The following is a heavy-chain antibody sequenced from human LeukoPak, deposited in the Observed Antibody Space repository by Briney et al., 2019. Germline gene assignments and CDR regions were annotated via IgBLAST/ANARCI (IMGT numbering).Heavy chain of an antibody. CDR1: GGSISSGGHY. V-gene: IGHV4-39*07. CDR3: ASSLGYCSSTSCFAGALDI. J-gene: IGHJ3*02. Sequence: SETLSLTCIVSGGSISSGGHYWGWIRQPPGKGLEWIGSIYYSGSTYYNPSLNSRVTIFVDMSKNQFSLKLSSVTAADTAVYYCASSLGYCSSTSCFAGALDIWGQGTMVTVSS. CDR2: IYYSGST. D-gene: IGHD2-2*01.